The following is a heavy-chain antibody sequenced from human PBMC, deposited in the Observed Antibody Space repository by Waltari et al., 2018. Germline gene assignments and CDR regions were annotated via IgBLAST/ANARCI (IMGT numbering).Heavy chain of an antibody. V-gene: IGHV3-23*01. CDR2: ISMSGGST. D-gene: IGHD2-8*01. J-gene: IGHJ4*02. CDR3: AKGTTNIDY. Sequence: EVQLLESGGGLIQPGGSLRLSCAASGFTFAGSGMTWVRQAPGQGVEWVSGISMSGGSTEYADSVKGRFIISRDNSKNRVFLQMNSLRAEDSAVYYCAKGTTNIDYWGQGTLVTVSS. CDR1: GFTFAGSG.